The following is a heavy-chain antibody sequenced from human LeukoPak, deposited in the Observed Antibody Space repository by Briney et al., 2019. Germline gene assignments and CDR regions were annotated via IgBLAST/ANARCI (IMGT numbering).Heavy chain of an antibody. CDR2: TYYRSKWYN. Sequence: SQTLSLTCAISGDSVSSNSAAWNWIRQSPSRGLEWLGRTYYRSKWYNDYAVSVKSRITINPDTSKNQFSLQLNSVTPEDTAVYYCAREALTCSSTSCYGATIDYWGQGTLVTVSS. CDR3: AREALTCSSTSCYGATIDY. J-gene: IGHJ4*02. V-gene: IGHV6-1*01. D-gene: IGHD2-2*01. CDR1: GDSVSSNSAA.